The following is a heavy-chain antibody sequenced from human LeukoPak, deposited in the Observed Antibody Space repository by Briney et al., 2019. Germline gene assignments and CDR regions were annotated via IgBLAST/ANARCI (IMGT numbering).Heavy chain of an antibody. J-gene: IGHJ4*02. D-gene: IGHD2-8*01. CDR2: INPNSGGT. CDR1: GYTFTGYY. Sequence: GASVKVSCKASGYTFTGYYMHWVRQAPGQGLEWMGWINPNSGGTNYAQKFQGRVTMTRDTSISTAYMELSRLRSDDTAVYYCAREDCTTCVCYMSDYWGQGTLVTVSS. CDR3: AREDCTTCVCYMSDY. V-gene: IGHV1-2*02.